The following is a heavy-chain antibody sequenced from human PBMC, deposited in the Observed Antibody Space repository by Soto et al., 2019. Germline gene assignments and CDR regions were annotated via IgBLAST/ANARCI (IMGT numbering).Heavy chain of an antibody. Sequence: EVQLVESGGGLVQPGGSLRLSCAASGFTFSSYEMNWVRQAPGKGLEWVSYISSSGSTIYYADSVKGRFIISRDNAKNSLYLQTNSLRAEDTAVYYCARDFLATLIDYWGQGTLVTVSS. CDR1: GFTFSSYE. CDR2: ISSSGSTI. CDR3: ARDFLATLIDY. D-gene: IGHD5-12*01. J-gene: IGHJ4*02. V-gene: IGHV3-48*03.